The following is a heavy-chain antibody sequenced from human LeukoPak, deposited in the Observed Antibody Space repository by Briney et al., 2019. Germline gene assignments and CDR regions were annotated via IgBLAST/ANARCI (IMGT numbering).Heavy chain of an antibody. CDR2: INHSGST. J-gene: IGHJ4*02. V-gene: IGHV4-34*01. D-gene: IGHD3-22*01. CDR1: GGSFSGYY. CDR3: ARGPPTAYYDSSGFYYVFDY. Sequence: SETLSLTCAVYGGSFSGYYWSWIRQPPGKGLEWIGEINHSGSTNYNPSLKNRVTISVDTSKTQFSLKLSSVTAADTAVYFCARGPPTAYYDSSGFYYVFDYWGQGTLVTVSS.